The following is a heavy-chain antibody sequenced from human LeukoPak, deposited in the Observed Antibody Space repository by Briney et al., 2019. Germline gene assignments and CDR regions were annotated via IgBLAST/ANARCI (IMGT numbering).Heavy chain of an antibody. V-gene: IGHV3-30-3*01. CDR2: ISYDGSNK. Sequence: PGGSLRLSCAAPGFTFNDYAMHRVRQAPGKGLEWVAVISYDGSNKYYADSVKGRFTISRDNSKNTLYLQMNSLRAEDTAVYYCAKGEYDSRFGYWGQGTLVTVSS. D-gene: IGHD3-22*01. J-gene: IGHJ4*02. CDR1: GFTFNDYA. CDR3: AKGEYDSRFGY.